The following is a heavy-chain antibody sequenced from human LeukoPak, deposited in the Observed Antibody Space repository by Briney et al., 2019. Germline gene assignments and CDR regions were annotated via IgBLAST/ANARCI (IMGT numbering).Heavy chain of an antibody. CDR3: ARASYYYDSSGYPGYYFDY. CDR2: INPNSGGT. D-gene: IGHD3-22*01. Sequence: ASVKVSCKASGYSFTAFYIHWVRQAPGQGLEWMGWINPNSGGTNYAQKFQGRVTMTRDTSISTAYMELSRLRSDDTAVYYCARASYYYDSSGYPGYYFDYWGQGTLVIVSS. V-gene: IGHV1-2*02. CDR1: GYSFTAFY. J-gene: IGHJ4*02.